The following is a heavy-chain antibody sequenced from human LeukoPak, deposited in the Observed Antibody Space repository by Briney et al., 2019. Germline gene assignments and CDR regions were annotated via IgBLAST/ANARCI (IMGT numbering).Heavy chain of an antibody. CDR3: AKDTRYYDSSGYYRLDY. D-gene: IGHD3-22*01. CDR1: GFLFSSYT. CDR2: LSGSGSTT. J-gene: IGHJ4*02. V-gene: IGHV3-23*01. Sequence: GSLRLSCAASGFLFSSYTMSWVRQAPGRGLEWVSSLSGSGSTTYYADSVKGRFTISRDSSKNTLYLQMNSLRAEDTAVYYRAKDTRYYDSSGYYRLDYWGQGTLVTVSS.